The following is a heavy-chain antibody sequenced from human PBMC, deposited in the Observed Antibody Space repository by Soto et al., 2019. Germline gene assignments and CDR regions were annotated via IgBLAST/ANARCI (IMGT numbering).Heavy chain of an antibody. D-gene: IGHD1-1*01. J-gene: IGHJ6*02. CDR3: SNRPTATQDSYYGMDV. CDR1: GFTFSSYA. Sequence: PGGSLRLSCAASGFTFSSYAMTWVRQAPGKGLEWVSSIGGSGGNTYYADSVQGRFTISRDSSKNTIYLQMNSLRADDTAIYYFSNRPTATQDSYYGMDVWGQGTTVTVSS. CDR2: IGGSGGNT. V-gene: IGHV3-23*01.